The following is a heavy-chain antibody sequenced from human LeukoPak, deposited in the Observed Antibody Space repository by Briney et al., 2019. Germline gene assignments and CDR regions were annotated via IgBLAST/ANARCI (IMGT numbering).Heavy chain of an antibody. D-gene: IGHD3-22*01. CDR3: ARGRGDDSSGFYPYYFDY. Sequence: SETLSLTCAVYGGSFSGYYWSWIRQPPGKGLEWIGEINHSGSTNYNPSLKSRVTISVDTSKNQFSLKLSSVTAADTAVYCCARGRGDDSSGFYPYYFDYWGQGTLVTVSS. CDR1: GGSFSGYY. CDR2: INHSGST. V-gene: IGHV4-34*01. J-gene: IGHJ4*02.